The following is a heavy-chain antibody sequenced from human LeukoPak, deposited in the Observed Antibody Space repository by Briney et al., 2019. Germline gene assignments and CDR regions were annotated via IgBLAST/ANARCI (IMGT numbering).Heavy chain of an antibody. CDR1: GFTFSSYE. CDR3: ARARYYFDY. Sequence: GGSLRLSCAASGFTFSSYEMNWVRQAPGKGLEWVSYISSSGSTTYYTDSVKGRFTFSRDNAKNSLYLQMNSLRDEDTAVYYCARARYYFDYWGQGTLVTVSS. V-gene: IGHV3-48*03. CDR2: ISSSGSTT. J-gene: IGHJ4*02.